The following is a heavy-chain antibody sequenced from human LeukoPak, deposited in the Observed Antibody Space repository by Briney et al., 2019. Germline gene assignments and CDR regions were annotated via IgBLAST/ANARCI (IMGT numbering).Heavy chain of an antibody. V-gene: IGHV3-21*01. J-gene: IGHJ4*02. CDR1: GFTFSSYS. Sequence: GGSLRLSCAASGFTFSSYSMNWVRQAPGKRLEWVSSISSSSSYIYYADSVKGRFTISRDNAKNSLYLQMNSLRAEDTAVYYCARDFRYYYGSGSYYNEHYFDYWGQGTLVTVSS. D-gene: IGHD3-10*01. CDR3: ARDFRYYYGSGSYYNEHYFDY. CDR2: ISSSSSYI.